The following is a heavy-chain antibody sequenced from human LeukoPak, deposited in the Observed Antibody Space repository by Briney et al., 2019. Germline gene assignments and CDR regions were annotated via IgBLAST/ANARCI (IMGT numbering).Heavy chain of an antibody. D-gene: IGHD6-13*01. CDR2: ISGSGGSA. J-gene: IGHJ4*02. Sequence: SSETLSLTCTVSGGSISSGSYYWSWVRQAPGKGLEWVSSISGSGGSAYYADSVKGRFTISRDNSKNTLYLQMNNLRAEDTAIYYCAKEGIALTITVAAGYFDYWGQGTLVTVSS. V-gene: IGHV3-23*01. CDR1: GGSISSGSYY. CDR3: AKEGIALTITVAAGYFDY.